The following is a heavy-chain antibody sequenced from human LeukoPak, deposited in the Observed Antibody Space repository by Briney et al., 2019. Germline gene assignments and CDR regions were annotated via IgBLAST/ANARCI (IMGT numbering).Heavy chain of an antibody. CDR1: GGSISSYY. CDR2: IYYSGST. J-gene: IGHJ4*02. V-gene: IGHV4-59*08. D-gene: IGHD5-24*01. CDR3: ARHRRAGFRDGYNAFDY. Sequence: PSETLSLTCTVSGGSISSYYWSWIRQPPGKGLEWIGYIYYSGSTNYNPSLKSRVTISVDTSKNQFSLKLSSVTAADTAVYYCARHRRAGFRDGYNAFDYSGQGTLVTVSS.